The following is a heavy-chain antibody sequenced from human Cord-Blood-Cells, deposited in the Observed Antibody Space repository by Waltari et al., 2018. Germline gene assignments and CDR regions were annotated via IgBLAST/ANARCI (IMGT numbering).Heavy chain of an antibody. CDR3: TTPNDIAAAGYFDY. Sequence: EVQLVESGGGLVKPGGSLRLSCAASGSTFRNAWMRWVRQAPGKGLEWVGRIKSKTDGGTTDYAAPVKGRFTISRDDSKNTLYLQMNSLKTEDTAVYYCTTPNDIAAAGYFDYWGQGTLVTVSS. CDR1: GSTFRNAW. V-gene: IGHV3-15*01. J-gene: IGHJ4*02. D-gene: IGHD6-13*01. CDR2: IKSKTDGGTT.